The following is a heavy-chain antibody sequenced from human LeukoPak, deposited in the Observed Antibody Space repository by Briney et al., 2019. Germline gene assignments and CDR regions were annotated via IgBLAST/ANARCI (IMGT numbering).Heavy chain of an antibody. CDR2: ISWNSGSI. J-gene: IGHJ4*01. CDR1: GFTFDDYA. D-gene: IGHD6-19*01. CDR3: AKGHAYSSGLDY. V-gene: IGHV3-9*01. Sequence: GGSLRLSCAASGFTFDDYAMHWVRQAPGKGLEWVSGISWNSGSIGYADSVKGRFTISRDNAKNSLYLQMNSLRAEDTALYYCAKGHAYSSGLDYWGQEPWSPSPQ.